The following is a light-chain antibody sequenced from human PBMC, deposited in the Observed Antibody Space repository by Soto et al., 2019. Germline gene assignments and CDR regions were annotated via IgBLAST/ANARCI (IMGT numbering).Light chain of an antibody. Sequence: EIVLTQSPGTLSLSPGERATLSCRASQSISSSYLAWYQQKPGQAPRLLIYAASSRAPGIPERFSGSGSGTDFTLDISRLEPEDFAVYYCQQYGSSSYTFGQGTQLEIK. J-gene: IGKJ2*01. V-gene: IGKV3-20*01. CDR1: QSISSSY. CDR3: QQYGSSSYT. CDR2: AAS.